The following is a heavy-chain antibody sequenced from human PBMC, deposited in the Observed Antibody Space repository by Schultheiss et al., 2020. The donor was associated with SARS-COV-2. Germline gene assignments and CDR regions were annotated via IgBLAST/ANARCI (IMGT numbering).Heavy chain of an antibody. D-gene: IGHD4-17*01. CDR3: AKSHDYGDYWFDWYYYGMDD. CDR2: IYYSGST. Sequence: SETLSLTCTVSGGSISSYYWSWIRQPPGKGLEWIGYIYYSGSTNYNPSLKSRVTISVDTSKNQFSLKLTSVTAADTAVYYCAKSHDYGDYWFDWYYYGMDDWGQGTTVTVSS. J-gene: IGHJ6*02. CDR1: GGSISSYY. V-gene: IGHV4-59*12.